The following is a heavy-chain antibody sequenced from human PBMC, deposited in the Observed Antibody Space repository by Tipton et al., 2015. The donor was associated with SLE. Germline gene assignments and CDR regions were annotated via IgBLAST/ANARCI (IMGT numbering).Heavy chain of an antibody. CDR2: IGSSSGYT. V-gene: IGHV3-21*01. Sequence: SLRLSCAASGFTFSTYNMNWVRQAPGKGLEWVSSIGSSSGYTHYADSVKGRFTISRDNAKNSLYLQMNSLRAEDRAVYYCARDHYDFLTGTRGGLDVWGQGTTVTVSS. J-gene: IGHJ6*02. D-gene: IGHD3-9*01. CDR3: ARDHYDFLTGTRGGLDV. CDR1: GFTFSTYN.